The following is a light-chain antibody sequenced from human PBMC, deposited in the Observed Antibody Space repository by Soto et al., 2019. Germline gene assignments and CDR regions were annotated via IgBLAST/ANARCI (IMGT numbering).Light chain of an antibody. CDR1: QSVSSW. CDR3: QQYNTYGTT. CDR2: KAS. J-gene: IGKJ4*01. V-gene: IGKV1-5*03. Sequence: DIQMTQSPSTLSASVGDRVTITCRASQSVSSWLAWYQHKPGKPPNLLIYKASSLESGVPSRFSGSGSGTEFTLTISSLQPDDFTTYYCQQYNTYGTTFGGGTKVEIK.